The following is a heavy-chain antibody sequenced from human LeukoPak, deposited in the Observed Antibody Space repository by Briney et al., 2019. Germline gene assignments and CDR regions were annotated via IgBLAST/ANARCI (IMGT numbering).Heavy chain of an antibody. CDR3: ARDIRLSYVGSTYFDH. CDR1: KFTSTISL. V-gene: IGHV3-7*05. Sequence: PRGCLRLSCAAPKFTSTISLMSCVRLALEKGLEWVAHIIQVVGVTYYADSVKDRFTTSRDNTENSLYMQMSSLRAEDTAVYYCARDIRLSYVGSTYFDHWGEGTLVSVS. CDR2: IIQVVGVT. J-gene: IGHJ4*02. D-gene: IGHD3-10*02.